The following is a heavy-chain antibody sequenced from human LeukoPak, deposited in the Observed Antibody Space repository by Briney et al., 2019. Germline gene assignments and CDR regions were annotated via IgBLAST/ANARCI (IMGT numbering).Heavy chain of an antibody. D-gene: IGHD4-17*01. V-gene: IGHV4-61*02. CDR3: ARGPTTVTRAFDY. CDR1: GGSISSGSYY. Sequence: MPSETLSLTCTVSGGSISSGSYYWSWIRQPAGKGLEWIGRIYTSGSTNYNPSLKSRVTISVDTSKNQFSLKLSSVTAADTAVYYCARGPTTVTRAFDYWGQGTLVTVSS. CDR2: IYTSGST. J-gene: IGHJ4*02.